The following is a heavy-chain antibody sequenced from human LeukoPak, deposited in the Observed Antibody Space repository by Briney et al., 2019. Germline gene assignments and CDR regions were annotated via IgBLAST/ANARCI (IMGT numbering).Heavy chain of an antibody. Sequence: GGSLRLSCAASGFTFSSYGMHWVRQAPGKGLEWVAVMWYDGSNKYYADSVKGRFTISRDNSKNTLYLQMNSLRAEDTAVYYCARDHVVTTLGFDYWGQGTLVTVSS. CDR1: GFTFSSYG. CDR2: MWYDGSNK. V-gene: IGHV3-33*01. J-gene: IGHJ4*02. D-gene: IGHD4-23*01. CDR3: ARDHVVTTLGFDY.